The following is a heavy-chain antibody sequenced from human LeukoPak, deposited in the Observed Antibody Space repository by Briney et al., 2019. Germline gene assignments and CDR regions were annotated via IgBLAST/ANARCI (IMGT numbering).Heavy chain of an antibody. D-gene: IGHD2-15*01. CDR1: GFTVSNNH. V-gene: IGHV3-53*05. J-gene: IGHJ3*02. Sequence: GGSLRLSCAASGFTVSNNHVTWVRLAPGKGLEWVSIIYTGGNIYYADSVKGRFTISRDNSKNTLSLQMNSLRAEDTAVYYCVKALGYCSGGSCLAFDIWGQGTMVTVSS. CDR3: VKALGYCSGGSCLAFDI. CDR2: IYTGGNI.